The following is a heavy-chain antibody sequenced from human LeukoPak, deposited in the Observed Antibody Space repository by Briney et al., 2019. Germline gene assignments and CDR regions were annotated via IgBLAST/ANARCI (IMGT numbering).Heavy chain of an antibody. CDR3: ARAGGPGDILTGYPPYDY. V-gene: IGHV3-64*01. Sequence: GGSLRLSCAASGFTFSSYTMHWVRQAPGKGLEYVSAISSNGGSTYYANSVKGRFTISRDNSKNTLYLQMGSLRAEDMAVYYCARAGGPGDILTGYPPYDYWGQGTLVTVSS. CDR1: GFTFSSYT. D-gene: IGHD3-9*01. J-gene: IGHJ4*02. CDR2: ISSNGGST.